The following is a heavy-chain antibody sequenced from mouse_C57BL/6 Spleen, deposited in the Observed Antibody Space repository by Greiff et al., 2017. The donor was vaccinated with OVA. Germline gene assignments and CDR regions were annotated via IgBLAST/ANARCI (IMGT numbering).Heavy chain of an antibody. D-gene: IGHD2-2*01. J-gene: IGHJ2*01. V-gene: IGHV1-59*01. CDR2: IDPVDSDI. CDR3: ARGGYGYDAGFDY. CDR1: GYTFTSYW. Sequence: QVQLQQPGAELVRPGTSVKLSCKASGYTFTSYWMHWVKQRPGEGLEWIGVIDPVDSDITYNQKFKGKATLTVDTSSSTAYMPLSSLTSEDSAVYYCARGGYGYDAGFDYWGQGTTLTVSS.